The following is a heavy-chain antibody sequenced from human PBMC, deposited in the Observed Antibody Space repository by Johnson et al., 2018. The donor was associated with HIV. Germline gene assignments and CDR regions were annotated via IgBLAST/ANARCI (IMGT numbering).Heavy chain of an antibody. D-gene: IGHD3-22*01. CDR1: GFSFNNYG. V-gene: IGHV3-33*01. CDR3: ATFYYDNRDYYELASFLTDASDI. Sequence: QVQLVESGGGVVQPGRSLRLSCAASGFSFNNYGMHWVRQAPGKGLEWVAVIWYDGSNKFYLDSVKGRFTISRDNSKNTLYLQMNSLTAEDTAVYYCATFYYDNRDYYELASFLTDASDIWGQGTMVTVSS. CDR2: IWYDGSNK. J-gene: IGHJ3*02.